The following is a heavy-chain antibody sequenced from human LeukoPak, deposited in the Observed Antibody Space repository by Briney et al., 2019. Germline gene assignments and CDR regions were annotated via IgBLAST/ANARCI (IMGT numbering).Heavy chain of an antibody. V-gene: IGHV4-39*01. Sequence: SETLSLTCTVSGDSINNNNYYWGWIRQPPGEGLEWIGNIYYNGRTYYSPSLKSRGTISVDTSNNQFSLKLNSVTSADTAVYYCARITDRTIVGEIMHGFDVWGQGTPVTVSS. CDR2: IYYNGRT. D-gene: IGHD3-3*01. CDR3: ARITDRTIVGEIMHGFDV. J-gene: IGHJ3*01. CDR1: GDSINNNNYY.